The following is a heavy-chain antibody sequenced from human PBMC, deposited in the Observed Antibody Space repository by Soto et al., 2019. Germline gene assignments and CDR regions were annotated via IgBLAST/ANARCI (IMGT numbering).Heavy chain of an antibody. CDR1: GFTLSSYA. Sequence: PGGSLRLSCAASGFTLSSYAMSWVRQAPGKGLEWVSAISGSGGSTYYADSVKGRFTISRDNSKNTLYLQMNSLRAEDTAVYYCAKRRDGSGWSGYFQHWGQGTLVTVSS. J-gene: IGHJ1*01. V-gene: IGHV3-23*01. CDR3: AKRRDGSGWSGYFQH. CDR2: ISGSGGST. D-gene: IGHD6-19*01.